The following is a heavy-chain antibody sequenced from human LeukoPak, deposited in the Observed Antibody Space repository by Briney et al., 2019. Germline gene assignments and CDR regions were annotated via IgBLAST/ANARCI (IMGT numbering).Heavy chain of an antibody. CDR2: LKQDGSEK. D-gene: IGHD4-11*01. CDR1: GFTFSSYW. Sequence: GGSLRLSCAASGFTFSSYWMSWVRQAPGKGLEWVASLKQDGSEKYYVDSVKGRFTISRDNAENSLYLQMNSLRAEDTAVYYCARDPGGYSNYGGYYYYYGMDVWGQGTTVTVSS. J-gene: IGHJ6*02. CDR3: ARDPGGYSNYGGYYYYYGMDV. V-gene: IGHV3-7*01.